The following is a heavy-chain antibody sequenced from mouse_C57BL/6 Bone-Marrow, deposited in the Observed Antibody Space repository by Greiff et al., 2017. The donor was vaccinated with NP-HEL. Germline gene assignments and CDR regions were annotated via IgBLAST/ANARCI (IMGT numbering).Heavy chain of an antibody. CDR1: GFTFSDYY. CDR3: ARDDGYYPFAY. J-gene: IGHJ3*01. CDR2: INYDGSST. D-gene: IGHD2-3*01. V-gene: IGHV5-16*01. Sequence: EVKLVESEGGLVQPGSSMTLSCTASGFTFSDYYMAWVRQVPEKGLEWVANINYDGSSTYYLDPLKSRFIISRDNAKNTLYLQMSSLKSEDTATYYCARDDGYYPFAYWGQGTLVTVSA.